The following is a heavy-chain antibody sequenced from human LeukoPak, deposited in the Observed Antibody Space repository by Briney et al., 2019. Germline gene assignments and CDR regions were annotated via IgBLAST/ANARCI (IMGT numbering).Heavy chain of an antibody. CDR2: INPNSGGT. CDR3: ARDPGYCSSTSCYYDI. J-gene: IGHJ3*02. CDR1: GYTFTGYY. D-gene: IGHD2-2*01. Sequence: ASVKVSCKASGYTFTGYYMHWVRQAPGQGLEWMGWINPNSGGTNYAQKFQGRVTMTRDTSISTAYMELSRLRSDDTAVYYCARDPGYCSSTSCYYDIWGQGTMVTVSS. V-gene: IGHV1-2*02.